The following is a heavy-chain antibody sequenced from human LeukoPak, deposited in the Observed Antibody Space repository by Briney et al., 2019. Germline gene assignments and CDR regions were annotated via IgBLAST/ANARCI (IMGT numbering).Heavy chain of an antibody. CDR3: ARDVGVPPGAFDI. CDR1: GFTFSSYA. V-gene: IGHV3-23*01. D-gene: IGHD2-15*01. Sequence: GGSLRLSCAASGFTFSSYAMSWVRQAPGKGLEWVSAISGSGGSTYYADSVKGRFTISRDNSKNTLYLQMNSLRAEDTAVYYCARDVGVPPGAFDIWGQGTMVTVSS. CDR2: ISGSGGST. J-gene: IGHJ3*02.